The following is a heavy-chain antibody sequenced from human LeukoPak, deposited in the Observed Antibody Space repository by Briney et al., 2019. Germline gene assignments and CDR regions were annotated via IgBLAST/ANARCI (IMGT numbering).Heavy chain of an antibody. CDR2: INPNSGGT. D-gene: IGHD5-12*01. J-gene: IGHJ4*02. Sequence: ASVKVSCKASGYTFTGYYMHWVRQAPGQGLEWMGWINPNSGGTNYAEKFQGRVTMTRDTSISTAYMELSRLRSDDTAVYYCARDKGGYSGATIDYWGQGTLVTVSS. CDR3: ARDKGGYSGATIDY. V-gene: IGHV1-2*02. CDR1: GYTFTGYY.